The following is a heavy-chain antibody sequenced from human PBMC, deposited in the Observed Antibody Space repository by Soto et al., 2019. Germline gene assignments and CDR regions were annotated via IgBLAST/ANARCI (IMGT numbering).Heavy chain of an antibody. D-gene: IGHD3-22*01. V-gene: IGHV4-39*01. CDR1: GGSVSTSSDF. CDR3: ARHQLSGNFRGPLEY. CDR2: NSGST. Sequence: SETLSLTCTVSGGSVSTSSDFWDWLRQPPGKGLEWIGSNSGSTYYNPSLKSRVTISIDTSKNQFSLKLSSVTAPDTAVYYCARHQLSGNFRGPLEYWGQGTLVTVSS. J-gene: IGHJ4*02.